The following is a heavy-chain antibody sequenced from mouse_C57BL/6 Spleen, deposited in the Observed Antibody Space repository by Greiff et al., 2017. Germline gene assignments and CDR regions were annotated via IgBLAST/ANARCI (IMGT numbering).Heavy chain of an antibody. CDR2: ISSGGSYT. D-gene: IGHD1-3*01. CDR1: GFTFSSYG. Sequence: EVNVVESGGDLVKPGGSLKLSCAASGFTFSSYGMSWVRQTPDKRLEWVATISSGGSYTYYPDSVKGRFTISRDNAKNTLYLQMSSLKSEDTAMYYCARQELDYWGQGTTLTVSS. CDR3: ARQELDY. J-gene: IGHJ2*01. V-gene: IGHV5-6*01.